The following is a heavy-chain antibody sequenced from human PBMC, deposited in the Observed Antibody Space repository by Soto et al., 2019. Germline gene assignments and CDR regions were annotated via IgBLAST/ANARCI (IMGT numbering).Heavy chain of an antibody. Sequence: QVQLVQSGAEVKKPGSSVKVSCKASGGTFSSYAISWVRQAPGQGLEWMGGIIPISDTTNYAQKFQVRVTITADESKSTAYMELSSLRSEDTAVYYCARSQGSSTSLEIYYYYYYGMDVWGKGTTVTVSS. CDR1: GGTFSSYA. D-gene: IGHD2-2*01. V-gene: IGHV1-69*01. CDR3: ARSQGSSTSLEIYYYYYYGMDV. CDR2: IIPISDTT. J-gene: IGHJ6*04.